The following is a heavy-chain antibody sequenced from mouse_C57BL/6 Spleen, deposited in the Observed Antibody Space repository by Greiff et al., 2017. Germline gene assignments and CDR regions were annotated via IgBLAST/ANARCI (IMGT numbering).Heavy chain of an antibody. D-gene: IGHD4-1*01. Sequence: VQLQESGPGLVQPSQSLSITCTVSGFSLTSYGVHWVRQSPGKGLEWLGVIWRGGSTDYNAAFMSRLSITQDNSKSQVFFKMNSLQADDTAIYYCAQENWDYFDYWGQGTTLPVSS. J-gene: IGHJ2*01. CDR3: AQENWDYFDY. V-gene: IGHV2-5*01. CDR2: IWRGGST. CDR1: GFSLTSYG.